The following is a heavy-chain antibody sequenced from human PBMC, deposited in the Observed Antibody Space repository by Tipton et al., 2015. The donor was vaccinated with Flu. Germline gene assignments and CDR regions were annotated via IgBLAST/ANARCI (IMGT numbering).Heavy chain of an antibody. V-gene: IGHV3-30*03. Sequence: SLRLSCAASGFTFRSYGMHWVRQAPGKGLEWVAVIPSDGSNKYYVDSVKGRFTISRDNSKNTLYLQMNSLRPEDTAVYYCARRDYSNYVSDPKNWFDPWGQGTLVTVSS. CDR1: GFTFRSYG. CDR2: IPSDGSNK. CDR3: ARRDYSNYVSDPKNWFDP. J-gene: IGHJ5*02. D-gene: IGHD4-11*01.